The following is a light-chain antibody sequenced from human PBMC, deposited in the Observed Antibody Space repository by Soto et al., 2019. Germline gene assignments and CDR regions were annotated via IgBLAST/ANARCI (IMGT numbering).Light chain of an antibody. J-gene: IGKJ1*01. CDR1: QGISNY. CDR3: LQHYNYPWT. V-gene: IGKV1-27*01. Sequence: EIQMTQYPSSLSASVGDRVTITCRASQGISNYLAWYQQKPGKVPKLLIYAAYTLQSGVTSRFSGSGSGTEFTLTISSLQPEDFATYYCLQHYNYPWTFGQGTKVEIK. CDR2: AAY.